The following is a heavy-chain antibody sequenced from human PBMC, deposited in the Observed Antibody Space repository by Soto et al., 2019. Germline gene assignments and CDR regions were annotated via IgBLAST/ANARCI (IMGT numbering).Heavy chain of an antibody. CDR2: IYYSGSA. J-gene: IGHJ6*03. D-gene: IGHD3-16*01. Sequence: QVQLQESGPGLVKPSETLSLTCTVSGASISSYHWSWIRQTPGKGLEWIGYIYYSGSANYNPSLNSRVTFSVDTSKNQVSLKLSSVTAADTGVYYSAAAVPAEYVFPYYYMDVWGNGTKVTVSS. V-gene: IGHV4-59*01. CDR3: AAAVPAEYVFPYYYMDV. CDR1: GASISSYH.